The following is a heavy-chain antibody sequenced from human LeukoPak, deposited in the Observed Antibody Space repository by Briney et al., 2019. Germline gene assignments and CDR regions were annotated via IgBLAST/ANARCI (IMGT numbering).Heavy chain of an antibody. CDR1: GFTFSSYS. V-gene: IGHV3-48*01. CDR2: ISSSSSTI. D-gene: IGHD6-19*01. Sequence: GGSLRLSCAASGFTFSSYSMNWVRQAPGKGLEWVSYISSSSSTIYYADSVKGRFTISRDNAKNSLYLQVNSLRAEDTAVYYCARLFLYAVTGTGRIDWYFDLWGRGTLVTVSS. CDR3: ARLFLYAVTGTGRIDWYFDL. J-gene: IGHJ2*01.